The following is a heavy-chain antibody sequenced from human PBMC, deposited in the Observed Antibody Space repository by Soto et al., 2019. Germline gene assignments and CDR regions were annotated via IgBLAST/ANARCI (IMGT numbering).Heavy chain of an antibody. CDR3: AKGGTSWTQWFDP. J-gene: IGHJ5*02. Sequence: GASVKVSCKASGYPLTAKYLHWVRQAPGQGLEWMGWINPSSGGTKEAQKFRGRVTMTRDTSISAAYMELRRLTSDDTAVYYCAKGGTSWTQWFDPWGQGTLVTVSS. CDR2: INPSSGGT. CDR1: GYPLTAKY. D-gene: IGHD6-13*01. V-gene: IGHV1-2*02.